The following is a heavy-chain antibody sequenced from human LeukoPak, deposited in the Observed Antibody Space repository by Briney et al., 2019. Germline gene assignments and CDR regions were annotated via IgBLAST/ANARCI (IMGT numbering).Heavy chain of an antibody. J-gene: IGHJ4*02. CDR2: ISSSGSTI. V-gene: IGHV3-48*03. CDR3: ASGYSYGKVDY. D-gene: IGHD5-18*01. CDR1: GFTFSSYE. Sequence: GGSLRLSCAASGFTFSSYEMNWVRQAPGKGLEWVSYISSSGSTIYYADSVKGRFTISRDNAKNSLYLQMNSLRAEDTAGYYCASGYSYGKVDYWGQGTLVTVSS.